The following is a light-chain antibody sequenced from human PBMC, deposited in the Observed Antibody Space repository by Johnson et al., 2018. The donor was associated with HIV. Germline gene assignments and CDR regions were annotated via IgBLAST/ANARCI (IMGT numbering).Light chain of an antibody. CDR1: SSNIGNNY. CDR3: GTWDSSLSAFYV. V-gene: IGLV1-51*02. Sequence: QSVLTQPPSVSAAPGQKVTISCSGSSSNIGNNYVSWYQQLPGTAPKLLIYENNKRPSGIPDRFSGSKSGTSATLGITGLQTGDEADYYCGTWDSSLSAFYVFGTGTKCTVL. J-gene: IGLJ1*01. CDR2: ENN.